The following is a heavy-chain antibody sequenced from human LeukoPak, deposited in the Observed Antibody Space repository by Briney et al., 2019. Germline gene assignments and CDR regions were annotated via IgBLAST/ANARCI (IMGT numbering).Heavy chain of an antibody. J-gene: IGHJ4*02. Sequence: GGSLRLSCAASGFTLSSYPMHWVRQTPGKGLEWVAILSSDGVNKRYADSVQGRFTISRDNFKNTLYLQMNSLRAEDTAVYYCARDSSSWYFENIGGGDYWGQGTLVTVSS. CDR3: ARDSSSWYFENIGGGDY. CDR1: GFTLSSYP. V-gene: IGHV3-30-3*01. D-gene: IGHD6-13*01. CDR2: LSSDGVNK.